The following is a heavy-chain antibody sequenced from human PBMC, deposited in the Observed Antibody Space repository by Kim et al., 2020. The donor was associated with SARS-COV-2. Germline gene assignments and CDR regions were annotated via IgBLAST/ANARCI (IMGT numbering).Heavy chain of an antibody. V-gene: IGHV3-30*01. J-gene: IGHJ4*02. CDR3: ARSIAARQKHYFDY. D-gene: IGHD6-6*01. Sequence: ADSVKGRFTISRDNSKNTLYLQMNSLRAEDTAVYYCARSIAARQKHYFDYWGQGTLVTVSS.